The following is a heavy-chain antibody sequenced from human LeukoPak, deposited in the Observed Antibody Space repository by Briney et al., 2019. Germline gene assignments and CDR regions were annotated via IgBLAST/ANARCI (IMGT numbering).Heavy chain of an antibody. V-gene: IGHV3-30*18. CDR1: GFTFSSYG. D-gene: IGHD1-26*01. CDR2: ISYDGSNK. J-gene: IGHJ4*02. CDR3: AKGKWELDLYYFDY. Sequence: GRSLRLSCAASGFTFSSYGMHWVRQAPGKGLEWVAVISYDGSNKYYADSVKGRFTISRDNSKNTLYLQMNSLRAEDTAVYYCAKGKWELDLYYFDYWGQGTLVTVSS.